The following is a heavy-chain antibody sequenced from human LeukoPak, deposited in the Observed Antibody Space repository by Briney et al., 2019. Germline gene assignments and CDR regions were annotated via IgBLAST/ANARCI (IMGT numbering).Heavy chain of an antibody. J-gene: IGHJ3*02. CDR2: IYYSGST. CDR1: GGSISSGGYY. CDR3: ARGLSDYGGLTDDAFDI. Sequence: SQTLSLTCTVSGGSISSGGYYWSWIRQHPGKGLEWIGYIYYSGSTYYNPSLKSRVTISVDTPKNQFSLKLSSVTAADTAVYYCARGLSDYGGLTDDAFDIWGQGTMVTVSS. V-gene: IGHV4-31*03. D-gene: IGHD4-23*01.